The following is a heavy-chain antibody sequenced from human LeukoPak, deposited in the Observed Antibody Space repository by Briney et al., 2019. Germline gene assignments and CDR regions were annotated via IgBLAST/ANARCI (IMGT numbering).Heavy chain of an antibody. CDR1: GDSISGYYSGYS. CDR2: IYYSGST. J-gene: IGHJ5*02. Sequence: SETLPLTCIVSGDSISGYYSGYSWSWIRQPPGKGLEWIGYIYYSGSTNYNPSLKSRVTISVDASKNRFSLKVTSVTAADTAVYYCARGHNGDFLKPFDPWGQGTLVTVSS. CDR3: ARGHNGDFLKPFDP. D-gene: IGHD4-17*01. V-gene: IGHV4-61*03.